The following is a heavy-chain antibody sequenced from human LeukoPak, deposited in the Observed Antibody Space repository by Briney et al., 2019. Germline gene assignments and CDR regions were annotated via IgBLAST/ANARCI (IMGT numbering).Heavy chain of an antibody. Sequence: SQTLSLTCAVSGGSISSGGYSWSWIRQPPGKGLEWIGYIYHSGSTYYNPSLKSRVTISVDRSKNQFSLKLGSVTAADTAVYYCARSGRVYDAFDIWGQGTMVTVSS. CDR1: GGSISSGGYS. V-gene: IGHV4-30-2*01. J-gene: IGHJ3*02. D-gene: IGHD1-14*01. CDR3: ARSGRVYDAFDI. CDR2: IYHSGST.